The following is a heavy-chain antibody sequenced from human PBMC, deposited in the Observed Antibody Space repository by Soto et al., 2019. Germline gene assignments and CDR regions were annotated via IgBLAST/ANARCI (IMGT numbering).Heavy chain of an antibody. J-gene: IGHJ6*02. CDR3: EREGARGENYYYYGMDV. V-gene: IGHV1-46*02. CDR2: IHPSGGGS. CDR1: GYTLNTSY. D-gene: IGHD3-16*01. Sequence: ASVKVSCKPSGYTLNTSYLHWVRQAPGQGLEWMGIIHPSGGGSTYAQKFQGRVTITADESTSTAYMELSSLRSDDTAVYYCEREGARGENYYYYGMDVWGQ.